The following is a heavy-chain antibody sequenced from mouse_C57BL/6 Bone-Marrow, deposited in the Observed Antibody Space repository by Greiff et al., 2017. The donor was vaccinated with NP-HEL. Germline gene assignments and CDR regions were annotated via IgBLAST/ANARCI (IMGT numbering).Heavy chain of an antibody. CDR1: GFTFNTYA. Sequence: EVNVVESGGGLVQPKGSLKLSCAASGFTFNTYAMHWVRQAPGKGLEWVARIRSKSSNYATYYADSVKDRFTISRDDSQSMLYLQMNNLKTEDTAMYYCVREGGIYYGKGEWYFDVWGTGTTVTVSS. V-gene: IGHV10-3*01. CDR3: VREGGIYYGKGEWYFDV. D-gene: IGHD2-1*01. J-gene: IGHJ1*03. CDR2: IRSKSSNYAT.